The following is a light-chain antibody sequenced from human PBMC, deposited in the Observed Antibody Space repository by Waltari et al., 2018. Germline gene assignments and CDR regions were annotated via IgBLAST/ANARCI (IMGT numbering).Light chain of an antibody. Sequence: QSVLTQSPSASGTPGQRVTFSCSGSSSNIGTHSVMWFQQLPGTAPNLLIYSDYRRPSGFPDRFSASKSGTSASLAISGLPSEDEADYYCAVWDDSLKSWVFGGRTKLTVL. J-gene: IGLJ3*02. CDR2: SDY. CDR1: SSNIGTHS. V-gene: IGLV1-44*01. CDR3: AVWDDSLKSWV.